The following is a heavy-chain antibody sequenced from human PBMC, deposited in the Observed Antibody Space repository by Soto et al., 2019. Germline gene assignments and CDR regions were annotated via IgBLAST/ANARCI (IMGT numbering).Heavy chain of an antibody. J-gene: IGHJ4*02. CDR1: GFTFSSYG. Sequence: QVQLVESGGGVVQPGRSLRLSCAASGFTFSSYGMHWVRQAPCKVLEWVAGISYDGSNKYYADSVKGRFTIARDNSKNTLYLQMNSLRAADIALYSCAKDVCGGGSCYFFLGHGLGYAYWGQGTLVTVSS. V-gene: IGHV3-30*18. CDR3: AKDVCGGGSCYFFLGHGLGYAY. CDR2: ISYDGSNK. D-gene: IGHD2-15*01.